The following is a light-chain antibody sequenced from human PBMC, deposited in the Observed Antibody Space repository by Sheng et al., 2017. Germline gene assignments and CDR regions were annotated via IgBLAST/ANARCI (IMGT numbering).Light chain of an antibody. CDR2: DAS. CDR1: QSVSTY. Sequence: EIVMTQSPGTLSVSPGERATLSCRASQSVSTYLAWHQQRPGQAPRLLIYDASRRASGIPDRFSGSGSRTDFTLTINRLEPEDFAVYFCQQYGSVPVTFGQGTKVEI. CDR3: QQYGSVPVT. J-gene: IGKJ1*01. V-gene: IGKV3-20*01.